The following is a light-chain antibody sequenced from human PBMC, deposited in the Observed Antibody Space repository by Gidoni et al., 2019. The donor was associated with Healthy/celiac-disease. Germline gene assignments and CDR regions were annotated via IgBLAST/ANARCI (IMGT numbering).Light chain of an antibody. V-gene: IGKV1-5*03. J-gene: IGKJ1*01. Sequence: DIQMTQSPSTLSASVGDRVTITCRASQSISSWLAWYQQKPGKDPKLLIYKASSLESGVPSRFSGSGSGTEFTLTISRMQPDDFATYYCQQYNSYSPQTFGQGTKVEIK. CDR2: KAS. CDR3: QQYNSYSPQT. CDR1: QSISSW.